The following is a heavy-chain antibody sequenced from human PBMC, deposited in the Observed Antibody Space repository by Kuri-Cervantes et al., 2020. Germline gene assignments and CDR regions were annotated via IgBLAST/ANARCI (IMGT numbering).Heavy chain of an antibody. Sequence: GESLKISCAASGFTFSSYAMHWVRQAPGKGLEWVAVISYDGSNKYYADSVKGRFTISRDNSKNTLYLQMNSLRAEDTAVYYCAKTSYYYDSSGYYPFGAFDIWGQGTMVTVSS. CDR2: ISYDGSNK. V-gene: IGHV3-30-3*02. J-gene: IGHJ3*02. D-gene: IGHD3-22*01. CDR1: GFTFSSYA. CDR3: AKTSYYYDSSGYYPFGAFDI.